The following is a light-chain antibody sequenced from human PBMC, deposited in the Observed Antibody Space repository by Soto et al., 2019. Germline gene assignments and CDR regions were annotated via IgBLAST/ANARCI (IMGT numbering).Light chain of an antibody. CDR3: HQRSSWPRT. CDR1: QSVSSGY. CDR2: GSS. J-gene: IGKJ1*01. V-gene: IGKV3D-20*02. Sequence: EIVFTQSPGTLSLSPGERATLSCRASQSVSSGYLAWYQQKPGQAPRLLIYGSSSRATGTPDRFSGSGSGTDFTLTISSLEHEDFAVYYCHQRSSWPRTFGQGTKVDIK.